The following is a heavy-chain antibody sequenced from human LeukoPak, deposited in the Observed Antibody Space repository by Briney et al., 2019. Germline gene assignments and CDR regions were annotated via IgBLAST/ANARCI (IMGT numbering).Heavy chain of an antibody. J-gene: IGHJ4*02. D-gene: IGHD6-13*01. CDR1: GYTFTSYG. CDR2: IIPIFGTA. CDR3: ARAGIAAAGTLDY. Sequence: GASVKVSCKASGYTFTSYGISWVRQAPGQGLEWMGGIIPIFGTANYAQKFQGRVTITADESTSTACMELSSLRSEDTAVYYCARAGIAAAGTLDYWGQGTLVTVSS. V-gene: IGHV1-69*13.